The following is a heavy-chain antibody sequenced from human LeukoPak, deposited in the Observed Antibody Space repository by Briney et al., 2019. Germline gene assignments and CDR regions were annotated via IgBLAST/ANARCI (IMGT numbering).Heavy chain of an antibody. CDR1: GGSISSGSYY. D-gene: IGHD3-10*01. V-gene: IGHV4-39*07. CDR2: IYYSGST. Sequence: SETLSLTCAVSGGSISSGSYYWGWIRQPPGKGLEWIGSIYYSGSTYYNPSLKSRVTISVDTSKNQISLKLSSVTAADTAVYYCARAVGGDGSGSLWGPGTLVTVSS. J-gene: IGHJ4*02. CDR3: ARAVGGDGSGSL.